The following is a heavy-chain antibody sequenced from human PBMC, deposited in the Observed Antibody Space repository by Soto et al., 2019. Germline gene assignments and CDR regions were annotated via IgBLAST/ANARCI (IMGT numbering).Heavy chain of an antibody. Sequence: QPRGSLRLGCVASVFIFTNYAMNWVRQAPGKGLEWVSVIGGRGNSAYYADSVQGRFTISRDNSKNTLSLQMSSLTADDTAIYYCVREGRGSFDFWGRGTMVTVSS. CDR3: VREGRGSFDF. V-gene: IGHV3-23*01. CDR1: VFIFTNYA. CDR2: IGGRGNSA. D-gene: IGHD5-12*01. J-gene: IGHJ3*01.